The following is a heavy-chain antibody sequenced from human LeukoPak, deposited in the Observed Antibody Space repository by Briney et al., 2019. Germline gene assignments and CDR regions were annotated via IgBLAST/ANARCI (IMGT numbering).Heavy chain of an antibody. Sequence: GGSLRLSCAASGFTFSNYWMSWVRQAPGKGLEWVANIKQDGSEKYYVDSVKGRFAISRDNSKNTLYLQINSLRAEDTAVYYCARARNDYDTSSFSALDYWGQGTLVTASS. V-gene: IGHV3-7*02. J-gene: IGHJ4*02. CDR1: GFTFSNYW. CDR3: ARARNDYDTSSFSALDY. CDR2: IKQDGSEK. D-gene: IGHD3-22*01.